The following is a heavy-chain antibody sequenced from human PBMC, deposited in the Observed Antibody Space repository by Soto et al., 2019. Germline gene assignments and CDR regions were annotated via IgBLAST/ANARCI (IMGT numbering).Heavy chain of an antibody. CDR2: SYYSGTT. CDR3: TRRYNWNDNYYDH. V-gene: IGHV4-39*01. J-gene: IGHJ5*02. D-gene: IGHD1-20*01. CDR1: GNSIRVHSYY. Sequence: PXETLSLTFTDSGNSIRVHSYYWTWIRQPPGKGLEWIGSSYYSGTTYFNPSLKSRASISVDTSKNEFSLSLSSVTAADTAVYYCTRRYNWNDNYYDHWGPGVLVTVSS.